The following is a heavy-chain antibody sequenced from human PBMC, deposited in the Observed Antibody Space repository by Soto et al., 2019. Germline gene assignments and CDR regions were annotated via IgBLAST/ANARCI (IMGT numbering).Heavy chain of an antibody. CDR2: IYSGGST. J-gene: IGHJ6*02. Sequence: GGSLRLSCAASEFTVSSNYMNWVRQAPGKGLECVSTIYSGGSTYYADSVKGRFTISRDNSKNTLYLQMDNLRAEDTAVYYCAGRVGATNYGMDVWGQGTTVTVSS. CDR3: AGRVGATNYGMDV. V-gene: IGHV3-53*01. CDR1: EFTVSSNY. D-gene: IGHD1-26*01.